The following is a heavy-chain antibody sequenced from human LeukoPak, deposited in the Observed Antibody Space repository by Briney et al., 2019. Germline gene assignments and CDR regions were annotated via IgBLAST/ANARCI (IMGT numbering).Heavy chain of an antibody. CDR1: GGTFSSYA. D-gene: IGHD5-18*01. Sequence: ASVKVSCKASGGTFSSYAISWVRQAPGQGLEWMGGIIPIFGTANYAQKLQGRVTMTTDTSTSTAYMELRSLRSDDTAVYYCARARRKIQLWFPFDYWGQGTLVTVSS. CDR2: IIPIFGTA. CDR3: ARARRKIQLWFPFDY. V-gene: IGHV1-69*05. J-gene: IGHJ4*02.